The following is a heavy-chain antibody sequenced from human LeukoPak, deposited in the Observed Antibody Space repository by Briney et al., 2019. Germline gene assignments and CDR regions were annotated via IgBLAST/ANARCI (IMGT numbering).Heavy chain of an antibody. D-gene: IGHD6-19*01. J-gene: IGHJ4*02. CDR3: ARHSRIAVAEDY. CDR2: IYYSGST. V-gene: IGHV4-39*01. CDR1: GGSISSSSYY. Sequence: PSETLSLTCTVSGGSISSSSYYWGWIRQPPGKGLEWIGSIYYSGSTYYNPSLKSRVTISVDTSKNQLSLKLSSVTAADTAVYYCARHSRIAVAEDYWGQGTLVTVSS.